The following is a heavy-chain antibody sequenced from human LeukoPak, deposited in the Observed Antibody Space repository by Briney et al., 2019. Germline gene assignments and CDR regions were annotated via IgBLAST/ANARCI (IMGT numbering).Heavy chain of an antibody. CDR2: INREGGGT. V-gene: IGHV3-20*04. J-gene: IGHJ6*03. CDR3: ARVGYYYGSGSYIYYYYYMDV. CDR1: GFTFDDYG. Sequence: GGSLRLSCAASGFTFDDYGMSWVRQAPGKGLEWVSGINREGGGTGYADSVKGRFTISRDNAKNSLYLQMKSLRVEDTALYYCARVGYYYGSGSYIYYYYYMDVWGKGTTVTVSS. D-gene: IGHD3-10*01.